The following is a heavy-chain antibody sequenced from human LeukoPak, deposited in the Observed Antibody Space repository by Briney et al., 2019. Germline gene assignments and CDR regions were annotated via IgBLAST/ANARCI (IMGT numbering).Heavy chain of an antibody. J-gene: IGHJ4*02. CDR2: IYTSGNT. Sequence: PSQTLSLTCTVSGGSISSGSYYWSWIRQPAGKGLEWIGRIYTSGNTNYNPSLKSRVTISVDTSKNQFSLKLSSVTAADTAVYYCARNYCSSTSCYFGVWGQGTLVTVSS. V-gene: IGHV4-61*02. CDR1: GGSISSGSYY. CDR3: ARNYCSSTSCYFGV. D-gene: IGHD2-2*01.